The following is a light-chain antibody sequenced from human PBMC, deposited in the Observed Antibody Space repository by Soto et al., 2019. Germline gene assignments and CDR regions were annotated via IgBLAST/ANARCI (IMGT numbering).Light chain of an antibody. V-gene: IGLV2-14*01. Sequence: QSVLTQPPSASGSPGQSVTISCTGTSSDVGGYNYVSWYQQHPGKAPKVMIFELSNRPSGVSNRFSGSKSGNTASLTISGLQAEDEADYYCSSYSTSSTLRHVFGTGTKVTVL. CDR2: ELS. CDR1: SSDVGGYNY. J-gene: IGLJ1*01. CDR3: SSYSTSSTLRHV.